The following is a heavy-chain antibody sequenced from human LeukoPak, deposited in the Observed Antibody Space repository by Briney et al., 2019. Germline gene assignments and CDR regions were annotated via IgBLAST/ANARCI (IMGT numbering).Heavy chain of an antibody. CDR3: AGRITDYGARWYYGMDV. J-gene: IGHJ6*02. D-gene: IGHD4-17*01. CDR1: GGSISSSSYY. Sequence: PSETLSLTCTVSGGSISSSSYYWGWIRQPPGKGLEWIGSIYYSGSTYYNPSLKSRVTISVDTSKNQFSLKLSSVTAADTAVYYCAGRITDYGARWYYGMDVWGQGTTVTVSS. CDR2: IYYSGST. V-gene: IGHV4-39*01.